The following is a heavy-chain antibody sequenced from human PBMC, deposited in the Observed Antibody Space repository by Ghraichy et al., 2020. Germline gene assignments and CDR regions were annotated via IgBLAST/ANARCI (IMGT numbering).Heavy chain of an antibody. D-gene: IGHD2-2*02. CDR1: GFTFSGYA. CDR3: TKRYTNTWYIDY. J-gene: IGHJ4*02. Sequence: GGSLRLSCAVSGFTFSGYAMSWVRQAPGRGLEWVSVVSGIGGRTYYADSVKGRFTISRDDSKNTLYLQMNSLRAEDTAVYYCTKRYTNTWYIDYWGQGTLVTVSS. CDR2: VSGIGGRT. V-gene: IGHV3-23*01.